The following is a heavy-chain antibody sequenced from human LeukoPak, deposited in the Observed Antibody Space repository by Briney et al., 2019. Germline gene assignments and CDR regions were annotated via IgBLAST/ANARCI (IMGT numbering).Heavy chain of an antibody. CDR1: GGSISSSNTY. CDR3: ASLLNGGVSHWFDP. CDR2: IYYSGST. J-gene: IGHJ5*02. V-gene: IGHV4-39*01. D-gene: IGHD7-27*01. Sequence: ASETLSLTCTVSGGSISSSNTYWGWIRQPPGKGLEWIATIYYSGSTYYNPSLKSRVTMSVDASKNQFSLKLSSVTAADTAVYYCASLLNGGVSHWFDPWGQGTLVTVSS.